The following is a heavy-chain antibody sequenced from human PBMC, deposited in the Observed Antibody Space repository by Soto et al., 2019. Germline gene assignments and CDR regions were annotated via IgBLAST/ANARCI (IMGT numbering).Heavy chain of an antibody. V-gene: IGHV4-61*08. Sequence: SETLSLTCAVSGGSISRGGYSWSWIRQPPGKGLEWIGYIYHNGGTNYNPSLKSRVTISLDTSKNQFSLKLSSVTAADTAVYYCARQITGHLFDSWGQGTLVTVSS. D-gene: IGHD3-16*01. CDR3: ARQITGHLFDS. CDR2: IYHNGGT. CDR1: GGSISRGGYS. J-gene: IGHJ4*02.